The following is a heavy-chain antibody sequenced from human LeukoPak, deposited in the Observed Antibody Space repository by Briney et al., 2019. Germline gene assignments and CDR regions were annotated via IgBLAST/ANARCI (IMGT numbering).Heavy chain of an antibody. J-gene: IGHJ4*02. CDR2: IWYDGSNK. V-gene: IGHV3-33*01. CDR3: AREAGPYSSSSLFDY. CDR1: GFTFSSYG. Sequence: GGSLRLSCAASGFTFSSYGMHWVRQAPGKGLEWVAVIWYDGSNKYYADSVKGRFTISRDNSKNTLYLQMNNLRAEDTAVYYCAREAGPYSSSSLFDYWGQGTLVTVSS. D-gene: IGHD6-6*01.